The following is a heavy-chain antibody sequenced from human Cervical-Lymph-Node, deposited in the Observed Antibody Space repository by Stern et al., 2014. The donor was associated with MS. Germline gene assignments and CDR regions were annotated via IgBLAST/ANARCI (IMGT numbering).Heavy chain of an antibody. CDR1: GFTLSSFT. CDR3: VRDNGALSITIFGVVSPNFHFGMDV. D-gene: IGHD3-3*01. J-gene: IGHJ6*02. CDR2: ISSIGDSI. V-gene: IGHV3-21*04. Sequence: EVHLVESAGGLVQPAGSLRLSCAASGFTLSSFTMNWVRQAPGKGLEWVASISSIGDSIHYADSLKDRLPIPRNIAKNSLFLQMNSLRAEDTARYYCVRDNGALSITIFGVVSPNFHFGMDVWGQGTTVTVSS.